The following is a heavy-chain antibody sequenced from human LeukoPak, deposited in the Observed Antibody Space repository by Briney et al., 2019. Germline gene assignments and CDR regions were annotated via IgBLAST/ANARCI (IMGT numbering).Heavy chain of an antibody. V-gene: IGHV3-23*01. CDR1: GLTFNNYA. D-gene: IGHD1-26*01. CDR2: ISGSGSNT. Sequence: GGSLRLSCAVSGLTFNNYAMSWVRQAPGKGLEWVSAISGSGSNTYYADSVEGRFTISRDNSKTTLYLQMNSLRAEDTAVYYCAKVVNTWELLGAFDIWGQGTMVTVSS. J-gene: IGHJ3*02. CDR3: AKVVNTWELLGAFDI.